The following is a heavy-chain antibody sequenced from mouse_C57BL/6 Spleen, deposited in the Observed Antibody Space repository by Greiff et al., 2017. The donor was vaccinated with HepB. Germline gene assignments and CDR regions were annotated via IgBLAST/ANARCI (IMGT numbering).Heavy chain of an antibody. CDR3: ARSKGGDYYVFAY. CDR2: IDPNSGGT. V-gene: IGHV1-72*01. CDR1: GYTFTSYW. D-gene: IGHD2-1*01. Sequence: VQLQQPGAELVKPGASVKLSCKASGYTFTSYWMHWVKQRPGRGLEWIGRIDPNSGGTKYNEKFKSKATLTVDKPSSTAYMQLSSLTSEDSAVYDCARSKGGDYYVFAYWGQGTLVTVSA. J-gene: IGHJ3*01.